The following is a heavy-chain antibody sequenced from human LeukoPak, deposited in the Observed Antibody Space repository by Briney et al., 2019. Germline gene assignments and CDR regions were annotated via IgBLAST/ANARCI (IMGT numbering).Heavy chain of an antibody. D-gene: IGHD4-17*01. CDR1: GFTFSSYA. CDR3: ARRGESTNYGDYRFDS. V-gene: IGHV3-23*01. Sequence: GGSLRLSCTVSGFTFSSYAMGWVRQAPGKGLEWVSAISSTGRNTYHADSVKGRFTISRDNSKNTLYLQMNSLRVEDTAVYYCARRGESTNYGDYRFDSWGQGTLVIVSS. CDR2: ISSTGRNT. J-gene: IGHJ4*02.